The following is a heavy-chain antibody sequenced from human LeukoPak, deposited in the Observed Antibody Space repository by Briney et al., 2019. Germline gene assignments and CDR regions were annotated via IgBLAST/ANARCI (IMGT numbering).Heavy chain of an antibody. J-gene: IGHJ6*03. CDR1: GFTFSSYS. Sequence: QTGGSLRLSCAASGFTFSSYSMNWVRQAPGKGLEWVSYISSSSSTIYYADSVKGRFTISRDNAKNSLYLQMNSLRAEDTAVYYCAKAFVVVPAAYYYYMDVWGKGTTVTVSS. CDR2: ISSSSSTI. D-gene: IGHD2-2*01. CDR3: AKAFVVVPAAYYYYMDV. V-gene: IGHV3-48*01.